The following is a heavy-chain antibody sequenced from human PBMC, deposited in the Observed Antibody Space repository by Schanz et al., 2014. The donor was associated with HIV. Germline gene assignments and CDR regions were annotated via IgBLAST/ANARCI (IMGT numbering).Heavy chain of an antibody. CDR2: IWYDGSKK. D-gene: IGHD4-17*01. V-gene: IGHV3-33*01. Sequence: QVQLVESGGGVVQPGRSLRLSCTASGFTFSSSGMHWVRQAPGKGLEWVAVIWYDGSKKYYADSVKGRFTISRDNSKNTLYLQMNSLRAEDTAVYYCYGDESGYWGQGTLVTVSS. J-gene: IGHJ4*02. CDR3: YGDESGY. CDR1: GFTFSSSG.